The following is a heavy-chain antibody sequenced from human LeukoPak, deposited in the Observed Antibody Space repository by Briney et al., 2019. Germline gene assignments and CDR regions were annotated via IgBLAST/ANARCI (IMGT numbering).Heavy chain of an antibody. CDR3: ARRPRYSSGWYYFDA. V-gene: IGHV4-34*01. Sequence: SETLSLTCAVYGGSFSGDYWNWIRQPPGKGLEWIGEINHSGSTNSNPSLKSRVTISVDRSKNQFSLKLSSVTAADTAVYYCARRPRYSSGWYYFDAWGQGTLVTVSS. D-gene: IGHD6-19*01. CDR2: INHSGST. J-gene: IGHJ4*01. CDR1: GGSFSGDY.